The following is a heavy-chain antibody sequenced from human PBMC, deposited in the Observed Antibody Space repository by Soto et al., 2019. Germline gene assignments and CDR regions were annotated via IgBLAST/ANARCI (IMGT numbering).Heavy chain of an antibody. CDR2: ISGSGGST. J-gene: IGHJ4*02. CDR1: GFSFSSYA. D-gene: IGHD6-6*01. CDR3: AKGRGGGSSSYFDY. V-gene: IGHV3-23*01. Sequence: GGSLRPSCAASGFSFSSYAMSCVRQAPGKGLEWVSAISGSGGSTYYADSVKGRFTISRDNSKNTLYLQMNSLRAEDTAVYYCAKGRGGGSSSYFDYWGQGTLVTVSS.